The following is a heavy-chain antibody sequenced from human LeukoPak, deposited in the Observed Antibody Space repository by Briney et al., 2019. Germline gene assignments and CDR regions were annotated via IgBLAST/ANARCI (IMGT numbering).Heavy chain of an antibody. J-gene: IGHJ4*02. CDR3: AREVGGFDY. V-gene: IGHV4-59*01. Sequence: SETLSLTCTVSGGSISSYYWSWIRQPPGKGLEWIGYIYYSGSTNYNPSLKSRVTVSVDTSKNQFSLKLSSVTAADTAVYYCAREVGGFDYWGQGTLVTVSS. CDR1: GGSISSYY. D-gene: IGHD3-16*01. CDR2: IYYSGST.